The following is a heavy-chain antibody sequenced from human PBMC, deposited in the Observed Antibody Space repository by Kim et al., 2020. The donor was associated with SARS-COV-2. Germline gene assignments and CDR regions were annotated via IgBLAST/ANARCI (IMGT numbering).Heavy chain of an antibody. J-gene: IGHJ5*01. Sequence: GGSLRLSCAATGFRFSNYCMSWVRQAPGKGLEYVSHINNNGDCINYDDSAKGRFTVTRASANNKMTLQLHSHSVEAAAADYCDCTTTTRCYSGDN. CDR2: INNNGDCI. V-gene: IGHV3-11*01. D-gene: IGHD5-12*01. CDR3: DCTTTTRCYSGDN. CDR1: GFRFSNYC.